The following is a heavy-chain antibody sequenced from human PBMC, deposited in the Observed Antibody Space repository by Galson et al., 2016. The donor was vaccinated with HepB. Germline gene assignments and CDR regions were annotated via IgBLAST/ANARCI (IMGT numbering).Heavy chain of an antibody. CDR1: GFMFRSFW. CDR3: ARGRSPWSGAGGSYDS. D-gene: IGHD7-27*01. V-gene: IGHV3-7*01. Sequence: SLRLSCAASGFMFRSFWMSWVRQGPGEGLEWLANLNEDGSESYSLNYVRGRFSISRDNAKNTLFLEMTSLRPEDTAVYFCARGRSPWSGAGGSYDSWVHGTLFAVSS. CDR2: LNEDGSES. J-gene: IGHJ4*03.